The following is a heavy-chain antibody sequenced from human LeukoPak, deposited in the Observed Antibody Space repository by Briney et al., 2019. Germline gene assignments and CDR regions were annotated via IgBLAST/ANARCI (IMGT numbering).Heavy chain of an antibody. V-gene: IGHV1-2*02. J-gene: IGHJ4*02. CDR2: INPDSGVT. D-gene: IGHD3-22*01. CDR1: GYTFTSYD. CDR3: ARDPSGDSSGYPFDH. Sequence: ASVKVSCKASGYTFTSYDINWVRQAPGQGPEWMGWINPDSGVTNYAQKFQGRVTMTRDTSISTAYMEVSRLRSDDTAVYYCARDPSGDSSGYPFDHWGQGTLVTVSS.